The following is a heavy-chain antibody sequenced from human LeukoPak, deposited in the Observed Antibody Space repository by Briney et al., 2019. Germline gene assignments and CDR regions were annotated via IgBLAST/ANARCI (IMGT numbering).Heavy chain of an antibody. J-gene: IGHJ4*02. CDR2: ITSSSAYI. V-gene: IGHV3-21*01. CDR3: TRNKKYYYDTSGYYYFDF. Sequence: GSLRLSCAASGFTFSTYSLNWVRQAPGKGLEWVSAITSSSAYIYYADSVRGRFTISRDNAKNSLYLQMNSVSVEDTAVYYCTRNKKYYYDTSGYYYFDFWGQGTLVTVSS. CDR1: GFTFSTYS. D-gene: IGHD3-22*01.